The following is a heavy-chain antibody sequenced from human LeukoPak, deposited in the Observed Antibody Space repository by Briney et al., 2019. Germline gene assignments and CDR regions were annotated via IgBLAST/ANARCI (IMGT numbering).Heavy chain of an antibody. J-gene: IGHJ3*02. CDR1: GYTFTGYY. CDR2: INPNSGGT. Sequence: GASVKVSCKASGYTFTGYYMHWVRQAPGQGLEWMGWINPNSGGTNYAQKFQGRVTMTRDTSISTAYMELSRLRSDDTAVYYCAQTYGSGSYYPLRDAFDIWGQGTMVTVSS. V-gene: IGHV1-2*02. CDR3: AQTYGSGSYYPLRDAFDI. D-gene: IGHD3-10*01.